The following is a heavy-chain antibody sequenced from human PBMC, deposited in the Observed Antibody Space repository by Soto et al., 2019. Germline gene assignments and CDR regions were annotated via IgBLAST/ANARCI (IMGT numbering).Heavy chain of an antibody. J-gene: IGHJ4*02. V-gene: IGHV1-69*12. Sequence: QVQLVQSGAEVKKPESSVKVSCKAPGGTFSTYAISWVRQAPGQGLEWMGGSIPMVGTANYAQGFQDRVTITADESTNTVDMELSSLRSEDTAVYFCASGIQLWLRRINNGYSGWGQGTLVTVSS. CDR2: SIPMVGTA. D-gene: IGHD5-18*01. CDR3: ASGIQLWLRRINNGYSG. CDR1: GGTFSTYA.